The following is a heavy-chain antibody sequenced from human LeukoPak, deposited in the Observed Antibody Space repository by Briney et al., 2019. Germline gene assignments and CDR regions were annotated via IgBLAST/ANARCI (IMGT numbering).Heavy chain of an antibody. CDR1: GGSISSYY. J-gene: IGHJ4*02. Sequence: SETLSLTCTVSGGSISSYYWNWIRQPPGKGLEWIGYLYYSGSAKYNPSLKSRVTISVDTSENHFSLKLSSVTAADTAVYYCARKGSGTYSPFDYWGPGTLVTVSS. CDR3: ARKGSGTYSPFDY. V-gene: IGHV4-59*01. CDR2: LYYSGSA. D-gene: IGHD1-26*01.